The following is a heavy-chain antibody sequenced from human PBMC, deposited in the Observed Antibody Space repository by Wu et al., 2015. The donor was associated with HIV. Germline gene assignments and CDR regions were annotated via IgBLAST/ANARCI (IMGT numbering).Heavy chain of an antibody. CDR3: ASSGYDSPGGNNDY. Sequence: HLVQSGAEVKRPGASVKVSCEASGYAFSGYDINWVRQAPGQGLEWIGRIIPLFGPTTYSQKFQGRVTIAADESTTTVYIDLKGLRSEDTAVYYCASSGYDSPGGNNDYWGQGTLVTVSS. D-gene: IGHD5-12*01. V-gene: IGHV1-69*18. CDR2: IIPLFGPT. J-gene: IGHJ4*02. CDR1: GYAFSGYD.